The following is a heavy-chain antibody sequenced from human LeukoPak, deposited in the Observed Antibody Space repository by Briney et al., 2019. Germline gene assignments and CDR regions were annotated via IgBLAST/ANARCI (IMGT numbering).Heavy chain of an antibody. CDR1: GFTVSSYY. D-gene: IGHD3-10*01. V-gene: IGHV3-48*03. CDR3: ARGGRYYYGSGRLDY. CDR2: ISSSGSTI. Sequence: GGSLRLSCAASGFTVSSYYMNWVRQAPGKGLEWVSYISSSGSTIYYADSVKGRFTISRDNAKNSLYLQMNSLRAEDTAVYYCARGGRYYYGSGRLDYWGQGTLVTVSS. J-gene: IGHJ4*02.